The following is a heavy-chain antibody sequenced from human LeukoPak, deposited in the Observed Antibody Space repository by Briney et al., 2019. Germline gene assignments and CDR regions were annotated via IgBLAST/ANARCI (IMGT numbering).Heavy chain of an antibody. Sequence: SETLSLTCTVSGYSISSGYYWGWIRQPPGTGLEWIGSIYHSGSTYYNPSLKSRVTISVDTSKNQFSLKLSSVTAADTAVYYCARGSMVGDAFDIWGQGTMVTVSS. V-gene: IGHV4-38-2*02. D-gene: IGHD3-10*01. J-gene: IGHJ3*02. CDR2: IYHSGST. CDR1: GYSISSGYY. CDR3: ARGSMVGDAFDI.